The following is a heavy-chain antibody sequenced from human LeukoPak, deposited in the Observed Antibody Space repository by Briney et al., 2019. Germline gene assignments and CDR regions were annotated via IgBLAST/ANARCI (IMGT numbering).Heavy chain of an antibody. CDR3: AKDATSGYSSGWYGSDWYFDL. V-gene: IGHV3-23*01. D-gene: IGHD6-19*01. Sequence: GGSLRLSCAASGFTFSSYAMSWVRQAPGKGLEWVSAISGSGGSTYYADSVKGRFTISSDNSKNSLYLQMNSLRAEDTAVYYCAKDATSGYSSGWYGSDWYFDLWGRGTLVTVSS. CDR1: GFTFSSYA. CDR2: ISGSGGST. J-gene: IGHJ2*01.